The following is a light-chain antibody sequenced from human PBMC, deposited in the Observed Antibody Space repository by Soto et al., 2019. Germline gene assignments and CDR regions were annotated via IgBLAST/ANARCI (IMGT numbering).Light chain of an antibody. CDR1: QSISSY. Sequence: DIQMTQSPSSLSASVGDRVTITCRASQSISSYLNWYQQKPGKAPKLLIYAASSLQSGVPSRFSGSVSGTDFTLTISSLQPEDFATYYCQQSYSTPWTFGRGTKVDIK. V-gene: IGKV1-39*01. J-gene: IGKJ1*01. CDR2: AAS. CDR3: QQSYSTPWT.